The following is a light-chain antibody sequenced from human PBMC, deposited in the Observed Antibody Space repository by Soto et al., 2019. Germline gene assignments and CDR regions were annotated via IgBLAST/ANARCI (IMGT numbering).Light chain of an antibody. V-gene: IGKV2-28*01. CDR1: QSLLHFNGYNY. Sequence: DIVMTQSPLSLPVTLGEPASISCRSSQSLLHFNGYNYLDWYLQKPGQSPQLLIYLGSNRASGVPDRFSGSGSGTDFTLKISRVEAEDVGIYYCMQALQTPLTFGGGTKVDIK. J-gene: IGKJ4*01. CDR2: LGS. CDR3: MQALQTPLT.